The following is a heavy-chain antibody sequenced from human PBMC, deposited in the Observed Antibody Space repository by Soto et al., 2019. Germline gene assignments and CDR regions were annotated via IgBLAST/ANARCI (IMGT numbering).Heavy chain of an antibody. D-gene: IGHD4-4*01. CDR1: GGSVSSGSYY. J-gene: IGHJ3*02. CDR3: ARWADYTDAFDI. V-gene: IGHV4-61*01. CDR2: IYYSGRT. Sequence: SETLSLTCTVSGGSVSSGSYYWSWIRQPPGKGLEWIGYIYYSGRTNYNPSLKSRVTISVDTSKNQFSLKLSSVTAADTAVYYCARWADYTDAFDIWGQGTMVTVSS.